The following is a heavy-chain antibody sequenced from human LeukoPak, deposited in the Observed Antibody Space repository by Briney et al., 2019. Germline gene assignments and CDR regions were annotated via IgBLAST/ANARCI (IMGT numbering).Heavy chain of an antibody. Sequence: GRSLRLSCAASGFTFSSYGMHWVRQAPGKGLEWVAVIWYDGSNKYYADSVKGRFTISRDNSKNTLYLQMNSLRAEDTAVCCCARESIAAAGTYYYYYGMDVWGQGTTVTVFS. V-gene: IGHV3-33*01. CDR3: ARESIAAAGTYYYYYGMDV. CDR1: GFTFSSYG. CDR2: IWYDGSNK. J-gene: IGHJ6*02. D-gene: IGHD6-13*01.